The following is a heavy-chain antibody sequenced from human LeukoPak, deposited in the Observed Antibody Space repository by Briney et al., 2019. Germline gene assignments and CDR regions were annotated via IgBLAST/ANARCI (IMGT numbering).Heavy chain of an antibody. CDR3: ARGKYQLLSYYYYYMDV. CDR2: IYYSGST. V-gene: IGHV4-30-4*07. J-gene: IGHJ6*03. D-gene: IGHD2-2*01. CDR1: GYSISSGGYS. Sequence: SETLSLTCSISGYSISSGGYSWSWIRQPPGKGLEWIGYIYYSGSTYYNPSLKSRVTISVDTSKNQFSLKLSPVTAADTAVYYCARGKYQLLSYYYYYMDVWGKGTTVTVSS.